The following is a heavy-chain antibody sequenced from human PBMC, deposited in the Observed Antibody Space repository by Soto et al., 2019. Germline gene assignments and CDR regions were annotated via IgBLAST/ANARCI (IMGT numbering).Heavy chain of an antibody. CDR3: TRAQFEFGSYFGLDV. V-gene: IGHV1-8*01. CDR1: GYTFTNYD. D-gene: IGHD3-10*01. CDR2: MNPDSENT. Sequence: QVHLVQSGAEVKQPGASVRVSCKASGYTFTNYDITWVRQATGQGLDWMGWMNPDSENTGSPQKFQGRVTMTVNTSINTAYMELTSLRSEDTAVYYCTRAQFEFGSYFGLDVWGHGTTVTVSS. J-gene: IGHJ6*02.